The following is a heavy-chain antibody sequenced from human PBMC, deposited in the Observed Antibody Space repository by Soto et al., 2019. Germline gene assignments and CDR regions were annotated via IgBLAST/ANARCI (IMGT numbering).Heavy chain of an antibody. D-gene: IGHD3-9*01. V-gene: IGHV1-69*01. J-gene: IGHJ4*02. CDR3: ARQIFAADY. CDR1: GGTFDHAA. CDR2: INPMFNST. Sequence: QVQLVQSGAEVKKPGSSVKVSCEAPGGTFDHAAITWVRQAPGQGLEWMGGINPMFNSTHYAQKFQGRVTFTADAATSTAFMELRRLRSDDTAVYYCARQIFAADYWGQGTLLIVSS.